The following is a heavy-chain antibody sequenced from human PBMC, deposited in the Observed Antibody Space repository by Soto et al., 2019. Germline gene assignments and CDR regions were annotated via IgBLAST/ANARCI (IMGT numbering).Heavy chain of an antibody. CDR1: GYSFTSYW. Sequence: GESLKISCKGSGYSFTSYWIGWVRQMPGKGLEWMGIIYPGDSDTRYSPSFQGQVTISADKSISTAYLQWSSLKASDIAMYYCARTSAAGKYYYGMDVWGQGTTVTVS. CDR3: ARTSAAGKYYYGMDV. J-gene: IGHJ6*02. CDR2: IYPGDSDT. V-gene: IGHV5-51*01. D-gene: IGHD6-13*01.